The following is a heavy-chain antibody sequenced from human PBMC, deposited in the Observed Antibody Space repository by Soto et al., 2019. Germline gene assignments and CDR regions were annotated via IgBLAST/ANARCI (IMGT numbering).Heavy chain of an antibody. Sequence: QVQLVQSGAEVKKPGSSVKVSCKASGGTFSSYAISWVRQAPGQGLEWMGGIIPIFGTANYAQKFKGRVTITADESTSTAYMELSSLRSEDTAVYYCARDPFIAAAGTWYYYGMDVWGQGTTVTVSS. J-gene: IGHJ6*02. CDR3: ARDPFIAAAGTWYYYGMDV. D-gene: IGHD6-13*01. V-gene: IGHV1-69*01. CDR2: IIPIFGTA. CDR1: GGTFSSYA.